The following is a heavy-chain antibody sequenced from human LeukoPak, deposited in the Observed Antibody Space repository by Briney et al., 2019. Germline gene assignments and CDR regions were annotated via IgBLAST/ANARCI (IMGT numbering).Heavy chain of an antibody. Sequence: ASVKVSCKASGYTFSSYSISWVRQAPGQGLEWLGYISAYNGNTNYAQKVQGRITMTTDTSTSTAYMEMRSLRSDDTAVYYCARDCSGSSCYWIHWGQGTLVTVSS. CDR1: GYTFSSYS. CDR3: ARDCSGSSCYWIH. J-gene: IGHJ4*02. CDR2: ISAYNGNT. D-gene: IGHD2-15*01. V-gene: IGHV1-18*01.